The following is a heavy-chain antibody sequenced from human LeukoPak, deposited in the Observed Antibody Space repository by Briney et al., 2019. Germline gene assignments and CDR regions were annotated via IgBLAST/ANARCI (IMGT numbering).Heavy chain of an antibody. D-gene: IGHD3-10*01. J-gene: IGHJ4*02. CDR1: GFTFSNYA. Sequence: GGSLRLSCAASGFTFSNYAMSWVRQAPGKGLEWVSVISSSGEGENTYYADSVKGRFTISRDNSKNTLYLQMNSLRAEDTAIYYCAKTDRGSGLADYFHYWGQGTLVTVSS. V-gene: IGHV3-23*01. CDR3: AKTDRGSGLADYFHY. CDR2: ISSSGEGENT.